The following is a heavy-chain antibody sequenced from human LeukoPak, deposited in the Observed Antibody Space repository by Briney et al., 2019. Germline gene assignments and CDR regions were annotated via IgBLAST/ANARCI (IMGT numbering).Heavy chain of an antibody. Sequence: GGSLRLSCAASDFSFITYAMSWVRQAPGKGLEWVANIKQDGSEKYYVDSVKGRFTISRDNAKNSLYLQMNSLRAEDTAVYYCARTAARPTIGAFDIWGQGTMVTVSS. D-gene: IGHD6-6*01. CDR2: IKQDGSEK. J-gene: IGHJ3*02. CDR3: ARTAARPTIGAFDI. V-gene: IGHV3-7*01. CDR1: DFSFITYA.